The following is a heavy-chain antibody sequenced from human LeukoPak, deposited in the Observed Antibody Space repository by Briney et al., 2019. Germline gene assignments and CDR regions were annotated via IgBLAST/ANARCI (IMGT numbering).Heavy chain of an antibody. CDR2: IYYGGNT. J-gene: IGHJ5*02. CDR3: ARDLPHCINTDCPGSWFDP. Sequence: PSETLSLTCTVSGVSISSFYWSWIRRTPGKGLEWIGYIYYGGNTRYNPSLKSRVTISIDTSKNQFSLRLNSVTAADTAVYYCARDLPHCINTDCPGSWFDPWGQGTLVTVSS. CDR1: GVSISSFY. V-gene: IGHV4-59*01. D-gene: IGHD2-2*01.